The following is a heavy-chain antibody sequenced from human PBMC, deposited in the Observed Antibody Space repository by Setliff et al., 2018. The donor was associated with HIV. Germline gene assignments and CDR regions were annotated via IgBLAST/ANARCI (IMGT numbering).Heavy chain of an antibody. J-gene: IGHJ4*02. CDR2: VYSSGST. Sequence: PSETLSLTCTVSGDSVTSGDYYWNWIRQPPGKGLEWIGYVYSSGSTNYNPSLKSRVTISIDTSKNQFSLKLRSVTAADTAVYYCARDPPGYGDSNDYWGQGTLVTVSS. CDR1: GDSVTSGDYY. V-gene: IGHV4-61*08. CDR3: ARDPPGYGDSNDY. D-gene: IGHD4-17*01.